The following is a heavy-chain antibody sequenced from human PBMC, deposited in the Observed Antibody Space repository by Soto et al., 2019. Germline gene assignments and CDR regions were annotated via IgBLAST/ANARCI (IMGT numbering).Heavy chain of an antibody. CDR3: ARGYGTARRWFDF. V-gene: IGHV4-4*02. CDR1: GASVSSGDW. Sequence: PSETLSLTCAVSGASVSSGDWWTWVRQSPGKGPECIGEIFHSGATNYNPSLKSRVDISMDKSKNQFSLRLTSVTAADTAFYYCARGYGTARRWFDFWGQGTLVTVSS. CDR2: IFHSGAT. D-gene: IGHD5-18*01. J-gene: IGHJ5*01.